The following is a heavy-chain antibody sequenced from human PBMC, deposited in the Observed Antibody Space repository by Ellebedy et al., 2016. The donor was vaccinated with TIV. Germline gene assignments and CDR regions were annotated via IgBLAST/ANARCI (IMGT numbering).Heavy chain of an antibody. Sequence: MPSETLSLTCLVSGGSFNNDHWSWIRQSPGKGLEWIGYVNQRRTTKYNSSLRGRVTISIDTSKNPFSLTVTSVTAADTAVYFCARMRGVAGPRWFDPWGPGTQVIVSS. CDR3: ARMRGVAGPRWFDP. J-gene: IGHJ5*02. V-gene: IGHV4-59*08. CDR2: VNQRRTT. D-gene: IGHD6-19*01. CDR1: GGSFNNDH.